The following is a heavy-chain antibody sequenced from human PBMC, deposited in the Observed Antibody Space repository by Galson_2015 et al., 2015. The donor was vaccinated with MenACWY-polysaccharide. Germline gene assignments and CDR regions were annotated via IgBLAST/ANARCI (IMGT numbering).Heavy chain of an antibody. J-gene: IGHJ3*01. V-gene: IGHV3-11*01. D-gene: IGHD3-3*01. Sequence: KGLEWIPYISYSGNIIYYADSVKGRFTISWDTAKKSLYLLMDGLRADDTAVYYCARARSWSGYFAFDFWGQGTMVTVSS. CDR3: ARARSWSGYFAFDF. CDR2: ISYSGNII.